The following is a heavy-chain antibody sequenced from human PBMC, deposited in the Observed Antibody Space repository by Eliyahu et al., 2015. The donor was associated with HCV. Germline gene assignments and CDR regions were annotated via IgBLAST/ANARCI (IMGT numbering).Heavy chain of an antibody. J-gene: IGHJ4*02. CDR2: INPSGGST. V-gene: IGHV1-46*01. Sequence: QVQLVQSGAEVKKPGASVKVSCKASGYTFTSYYMHWVRQAPGQGLEWMGIINPSGGSTTYAQKFQGRVTMTRDTSTSTVYMQLSSLRSEDTAVYYCARDKLGGKFDYWGQGTLVTVSS. D-gene: IGHD1-1*01. CDR1: GYTFTSYY. CDR3: ARDKLGGKFDY.